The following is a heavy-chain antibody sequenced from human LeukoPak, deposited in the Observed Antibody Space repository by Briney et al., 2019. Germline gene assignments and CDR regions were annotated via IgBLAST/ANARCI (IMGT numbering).Heavy chain of an antibody. Sequence: ASVKVSCKASGGTFSSYAISWVRQAPGQGLEWMGGIIPIFGTANYAQKFQGRVTITTDESTSTAYMELSSLRSEDTAVYYCARTAARPPSYYYYYHMDVWGKGTTVTVSS. V-gene: IGHV1-69*05. CDR1: GGTFSSYA. D-gene: IGHD6-6*01. J-gene: IGHJ6*03. CDR3: ARTAARPPSYYYYYHMDV. CDR2: IIPIFGTA.